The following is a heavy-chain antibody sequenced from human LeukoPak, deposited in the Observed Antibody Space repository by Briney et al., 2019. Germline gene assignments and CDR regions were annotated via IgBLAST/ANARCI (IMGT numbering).Heavy chain of an antibody. D-gene: IGHD3-10*01. CDR2: IYYSGST. V-gene: IGHV4-39*01. CDR3: TRVDSPLVLSWFDP. Sequence: PSETLSLTCTVSGVSISSSSYYWGWLRQPPGKGLEWIGSIYYSGSTYYNPSLKSRVTISVDTSKNPFSLKLSSVTAADTAVYYCTRVDSPLVLSWFDPWGQGTLVTVSS. CDR1: GVSISSSSYY. J-gene: IGHJ5*02.